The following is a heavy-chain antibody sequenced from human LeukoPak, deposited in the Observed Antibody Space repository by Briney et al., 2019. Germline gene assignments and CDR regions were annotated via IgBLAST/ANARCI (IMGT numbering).Heavy chain of an antibody. Sequence: SETLSLTCTVSGGSISGTSYYWGWIRQPPGKGLEWIGNIYYSGNTYCNPSLKSRVTISVDTSKNQFSLRLSSVTAADTAVYYCARRKRDSWSGTYYFDYWGRGPLVTVSS. CDR2: IYYSGNT. J-gene: IGHJ4*02. V-gene: IGHV4-39*01. CDR3: ARRKRDSWSGTYYFDY. CDR1: GGSISGTSYY. D-gene: IGHD3-3*01.